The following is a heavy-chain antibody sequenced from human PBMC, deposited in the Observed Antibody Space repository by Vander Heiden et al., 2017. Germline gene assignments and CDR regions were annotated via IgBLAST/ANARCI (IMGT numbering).Heavy chain of an antibody. D-gene: IGHD3-22*01. V-gene: IGHV3-30*18. J-gene: IGHJ3*02. CDR1: GVTFSSYG. CDR2: ISYDGSNK. Sequence: LRLSCAASGVTFSSYGMHWPRQAPGKGLDWVAVISYDGSNKYYADSVKGRFTISRDNSKNTLYLQMNSLRAGDTAVYYCAKDKGIVVVPDAFDIWGKGTMVTVSS. CDR3: AKDKGIVVVPDAFDI.